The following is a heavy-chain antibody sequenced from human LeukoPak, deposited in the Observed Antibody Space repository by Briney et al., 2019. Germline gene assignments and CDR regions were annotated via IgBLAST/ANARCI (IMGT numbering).Heavy chain of an antibody. CDR1: GYTFTSYG. V-gene: IGHV1-18*01. CDR2: ISAYNGNT. J-gene: IGHJ4*02. CDR3: ARDVQPYGSGSYPFDY. Sequence: ASVKVSCKASGYTFTSYGISWVRQAPGQGLEWMGWISAYNGNTNYAQKLQGRITMTTDTSTSTAYMELRSLRSDDTAVYHCARDVQPYGSGSYPFDYWGQGTLVTVSS. D-gene: IGHD1-26*01.